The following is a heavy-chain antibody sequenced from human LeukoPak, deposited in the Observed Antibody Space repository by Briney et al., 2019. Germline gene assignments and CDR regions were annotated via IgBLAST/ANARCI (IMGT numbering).Heavy chain of an antibody. CDR2: VHHTGTT. D-gene: IGHD2-2*02. V-gene: IGHV4-38-2*02. Sequence: SETLSLTCSVSFPVTNGFHWAWIRQPPGKGLEFMGYVHHTGTTYYNPSLNSRVTISVDTSKYQFSLRLASVTAADTAVYFCAKGIPFDFWGQGRLVTVSS. CDR3: AKGIPFDF. J-gene: IGHJ4*02. CDR1: FPVTNGFH.